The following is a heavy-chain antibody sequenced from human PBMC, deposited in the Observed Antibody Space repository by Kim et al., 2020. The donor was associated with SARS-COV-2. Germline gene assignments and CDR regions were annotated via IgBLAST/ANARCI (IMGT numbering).Heavy chain of an antibody. J-gene: IGHJ6*02. CDR3: AKDRNRVEVGLQLWLGVYYCYGKVF. D-gene: IGHD5-18*01. Sequence: GGSLRLSCAASGSTFDDYAMHWVRQAPGKGLEWVSLISGDGGSTYYADSVKGPFTISRDNSKNSLYLQMNSLRTEDTALYYCAKDRNRVEVGLQLWLGVYYCYGKVFWGEWGTVTVSS. CDR1: GSTFDDYA. V-gene: IGHV3-43*02. CDR2: ISGDGGST.